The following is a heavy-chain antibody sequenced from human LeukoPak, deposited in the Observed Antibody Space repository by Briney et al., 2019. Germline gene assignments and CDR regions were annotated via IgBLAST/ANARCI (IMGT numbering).Heavy chain of an antibody. CDR1: GGPISSGSYY. J-gene: IGHJ4*02. Sequence: SETLSLTCTVSGGPISSGSYYWSWIRQPAGKGLEWIGLIYTSGSTNYNPSLKSRVTISVDTSKNQFSLKLSSVTAADTAVYYCARVGVAFFFDYWGLGTLVTVSS. D-gene: IGHD3-3*01. CDR2: IYTSGST. CDR3: ARVGVAFFFDY. V-gene: IGHV4-61*02.